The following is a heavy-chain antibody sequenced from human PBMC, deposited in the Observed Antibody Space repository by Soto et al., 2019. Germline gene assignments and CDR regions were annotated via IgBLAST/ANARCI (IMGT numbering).Heavy chain of an antibody. V-gene: IGHV3-23*01. CDR2: ISGSGGST. CDR1: GFTFSSYA. D-gene: IGHD6-19*01. J-gene: IGHJ4*02. CDR3: AKARGYSSGWYYFDY. Sequence: GGSLRLSCAASGFTFSSYAMSWVRQAPGKGLEWVSAISGSGGSTYYADPVKGRCTISRDNSKNTLYLQMNSLRAEDAAVYYCAKARGYSSGWYYFDYWGQGTLVTVSS.